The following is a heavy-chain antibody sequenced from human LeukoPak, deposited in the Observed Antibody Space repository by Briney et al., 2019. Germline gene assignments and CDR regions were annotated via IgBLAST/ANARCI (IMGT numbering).Heavy chain of an antibody. J-gene: IGHJ4*02. D-gene: IGHD3-3*01. CDR1: GYAFSFYG. Sequence: GDSAKVSCKASGYAFSFYGINWVRQAPGQGLEWMGFISVNNGNTHYAEKFQGRVTIATDTSTSTAYLEVRSLRSDDTAVYYCQRITIFGVVIDFDYWGPGTLVTVSS. CDR2: ISVNNGNT. CDR3: QRITIFGVVIDFDY. V-gene: IGHV1-18*01.